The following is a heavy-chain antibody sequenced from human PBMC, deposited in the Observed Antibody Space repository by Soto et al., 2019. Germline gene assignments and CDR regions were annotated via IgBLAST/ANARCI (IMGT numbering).Heavy chain of an antibody. CDR3: AREGTQGGLHGRGYGMDV. Sequence: GGSLRLSCAASGFTFSSYGMHWVRQAPGKGLEWVAVIWYDGSNKYYADSVKGRFTISRDNSKNTLYLQMNSLRAEDTAVYYCAREGTQGGLHGRGYGMDVWGQGTTVTVSS. D-gene: IGHD4-4*01. CDR2: IWYDGSNK. CDR1: GFTFSSYG. J-gene: IGHJ6*02. V-gene: IGHV3-33*01.